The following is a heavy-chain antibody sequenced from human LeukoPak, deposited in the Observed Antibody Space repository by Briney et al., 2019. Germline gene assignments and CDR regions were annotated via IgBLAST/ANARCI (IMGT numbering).Heavy chain of an antibody. D-gene: IGHD6-19*01. CDR2: MCILGYT. CDR1: GFTFIDYD. Sequence: GGSLRLSCASSGFTFIDYDMHWVRQVIGKGLEGVSAMCILGYTHYSRSMKGRFTISRENTEISLYLEMNSLRAEDTAVYYCARGGIQVSGIDEFDYWGQGTLVTVSS. J-gene: IGHJ4*02. CDR3: ARGGIQVSGIDEFDY. V-gene: IGHV3-13*01.